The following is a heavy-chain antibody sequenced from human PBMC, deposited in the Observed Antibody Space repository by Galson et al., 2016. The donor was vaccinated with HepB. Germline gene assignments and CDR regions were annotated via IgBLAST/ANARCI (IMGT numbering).Heavy chain of an antibody. CDR3: ARLARISAATVGWFFYL. J-gene: IGHJ2*01. Sequence: ATLSLTCSVSGGSISSSSFHWAWIRPPPGMGPEWVGSIFHTGVTYYNQSLKIRVTISVDTSNNHISLHFISVTAADTAVYYCARLARISAATVGWFFYLWGRGTLVTVSS. CDR1: GGSISSSSFH. D-gene: IGHD6-25*01. CDR2: IFHTGVT. V-gene: IGHV4-39*07.